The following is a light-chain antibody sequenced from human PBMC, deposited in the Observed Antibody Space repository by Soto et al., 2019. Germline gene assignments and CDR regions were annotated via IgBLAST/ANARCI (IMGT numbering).Light chain of an antibody. CDR3: QQTYNTLPSP. V-gene: IGKV1-39*01. Sequence: DIQMTQSPSSLSASVGDRVTITCRASQSISTYLNWYQQKPGKAPKLLIFAASSLQSGVPSRFSGSGSGTDFTLTISSLQPEDFATYHCQQTYNTLPSPVGQGTRLEIK. CDR2: AAS. CDR1: QSISTY. J-gene: IGKJ5*01.